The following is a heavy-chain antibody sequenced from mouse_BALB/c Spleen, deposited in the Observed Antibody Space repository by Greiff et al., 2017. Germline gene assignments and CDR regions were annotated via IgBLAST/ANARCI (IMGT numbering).Heavy chain of an antibody. J-gene: IGHJ4*01. CDR1: GYNFTSYW. CDR2: IYPGSGST. Sequence: QVQLKQPGAELVKPGTSVKLSCKASGYNFTSYWINWVKLRPGQGLEWIGDIYPGSGSTNYNEKFKSKATLTVDTSSSTAYMQLSSLASEDSALYYCARWEVRDAMDYWGQGTSVTVSS. CDR3: ARWEVRDAMDY. D-gene: IGHD2-14*01. V-gene: IGHV1-55*01.